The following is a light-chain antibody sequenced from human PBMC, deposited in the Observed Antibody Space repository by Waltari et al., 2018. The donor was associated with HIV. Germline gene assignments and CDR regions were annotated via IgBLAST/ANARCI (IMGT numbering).Light chain of an antibody. CDR2: DVS. Sequence: QSALTQPASVSGSPGQSITISCTGTSSDVGGYNYVSWYQQHPGKAPKLMIYDVSNRPSGVSNRFSGSKSGNTASLTIYGLQAEDEADYYCSSYTSTYVFGTGTKVTVL. CDR1: SSDVGGYNY. V-gene: IGLV2-14*01. J-gene: IGLJ1*01. CDR3: SSYTSTYV.